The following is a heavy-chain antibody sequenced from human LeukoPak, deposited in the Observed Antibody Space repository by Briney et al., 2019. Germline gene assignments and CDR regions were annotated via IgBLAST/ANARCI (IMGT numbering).Heavy chain of an antibody. Sequence: GASVKVSCKASGYTFTSYDINWVRQATGQGLEWMGWMNPNNGNTDYAQTFQGRVTLTRNTCISTAYMELSSLRSEDTAVYYCATGGYDSSGYYYYYYMDVWGKGTTVTVSS. V-gene: IGHV1-8*01. CDR3: ATGGYDSSGYYYYYYMDV. D-gene: IGHD3-22*01. J-gene: IGHJ6*03. CDR1: GYTFTSYD. CDR2: MNPNNGNT.